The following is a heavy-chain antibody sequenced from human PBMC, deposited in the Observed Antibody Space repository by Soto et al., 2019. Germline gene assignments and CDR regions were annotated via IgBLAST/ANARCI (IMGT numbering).Heavy chain of an antibody. V-gene: IGHV3-72*01. D-gene: IGHD1-26*01. CDR1: GFSFSDHY. Sequence: EVQVVESGGGSVQSGGSLRLSCGGTGFSFSDHYVDWVRQAPGQGPEWVGRTRNKVNAYNTVYAASVKGRFTISRDESENSVHLHMNSLKTEDTAVYYCAPGTVGGMDFWGQGTLVTVSS. CDR2: TRNKVNAYNT. J-gene: IGHJ4*02. CDR3: APGTVGGMDF.